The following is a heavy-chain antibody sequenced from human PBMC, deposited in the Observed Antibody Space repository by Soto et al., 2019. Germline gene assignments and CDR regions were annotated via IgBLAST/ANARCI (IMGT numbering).Heavy chain of an antibody. D-gene: IGHD6-13*01. CDR3: ARALAAAGTNWFDP. V-gene: IGHV4-59*01. CDR2: IYYSGST. J-gene: IGHJ5*02. Sequence: SETLSLTCTVSGGSISSYYWSWIRQPPGKGLEWIGYIYYSGSTNYNPSLESRVTISVDTSKNQFSLKLSSVTAADTAVYYCARALAAAGTNWFDPWGHGTLVTVS. CDR1: GGSISSYY.